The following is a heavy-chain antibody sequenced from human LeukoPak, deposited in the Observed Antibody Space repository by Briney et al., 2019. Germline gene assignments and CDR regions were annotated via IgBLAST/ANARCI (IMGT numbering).Heavy chain of an antibody. CDR3: ARQFEF. CDR1: GGSLSSYY. V-gene: IGHV4-59*08. CDR2: IYSSGSI. Sequence: SETLSLTCTVFGGSLSSYYWVWVRQPPGKGLEWIGLIYSSGSIKYNPSLKSRLTISLDTFKNQISLKLTSVTAADTAIYYCARQFEFWGQGTLVTVSS. J-gene: IGHJ4*02.